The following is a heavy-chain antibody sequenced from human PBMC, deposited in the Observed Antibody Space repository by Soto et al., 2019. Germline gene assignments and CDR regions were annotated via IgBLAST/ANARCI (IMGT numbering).Heavy chain of an antibody. D-gene: IGHD5-18*01. CDR1: GFTFSSSW. J-gene: IGHJ4*02. CDR2: IKEDGSEK. V-gene: IGHV3-7*01. CDR3: ARERGYSSYDY. Sequence: EVQLVESGGGLVQPGGSLRLSCAASGFTFSSSWMNWVRQAPGKGLEWVAGIKEDGSEKYYVDIVKGRFTISRDNVENSLYLQMNSLRGEDSAVYFCARERGYSSYDYWGLGTLVTVSS.